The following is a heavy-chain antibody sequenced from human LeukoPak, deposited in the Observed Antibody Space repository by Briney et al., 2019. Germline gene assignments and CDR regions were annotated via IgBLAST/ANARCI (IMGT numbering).Heavy chain of an antibody. J-gene: IGHJ4*02. D-gene: IGHD3-22*01. CDR2: IYSGGST. CDR1: GFTVSSNY. CDR3: ARHYYDSSGYQGIDY. Sequence: GGSLRLSCAASGFTVSSNYMSWVRQAPGKGLEWVSVIYSGGSTCYADSVKGRFTISRDNSTNTLYLQMSSLRAEDTAVYYCARHYYDSSGYQGIDYWGQGTLVTVSS. V-gene: IGHV3-53*01.